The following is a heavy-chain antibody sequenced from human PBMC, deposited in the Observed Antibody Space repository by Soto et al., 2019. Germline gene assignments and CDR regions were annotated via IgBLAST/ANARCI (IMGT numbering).Heavy chain of an antibody. Sequence: EVQLVESGGGLVQPGGSLRLSCAASGFTFSDHHMDWVRQAPGKGLEWVGRTRNKANSYTTEYAASVKDRFTISRDDSKNSLYLQMNSLKTEDTAVYYCSRDLGSWGQGTLVTVSS. CDR3: SRDLGS. V-gene: IGHV3-72*01. CDR1: GFTFSDHH. CDR2: TRNKANSYTT. J-gene: IGHJ5*02.